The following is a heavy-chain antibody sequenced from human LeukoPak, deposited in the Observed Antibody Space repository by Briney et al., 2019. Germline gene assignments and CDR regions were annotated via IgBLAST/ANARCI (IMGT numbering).Heavy chain of an antibody. CDR3: AREGSGYHTYYFDY. D-gene: IGHD3-22*01. CDR2: IYYSGST. J-gene: IGHJ4*02. CDR1: GGSISSGDYY. Sequence: PSQTLSLTCTVSGGSISSGDYYWSWIRQPPGKGLEWIGYIYYSGSTYYNPSLKSRVTITVDTSKNQFSLKLSSVTAADTAVYYCAREGSGYHTYYFDYWGQGTLVTVSS. V-gene: IGHV4-30-4*01.